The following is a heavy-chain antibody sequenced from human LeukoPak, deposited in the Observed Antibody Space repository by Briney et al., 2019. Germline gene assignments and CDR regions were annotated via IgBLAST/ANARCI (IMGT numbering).Heavy chain of an antibody. CDR2: INHSGST. V-gene: IGHV4-34*01. Sequence: SETLSLTCAVYGVSFSGYYWSWIRQPPGKGLEWIGEINHSGSTNYNPSLKSRVTISVDTYKNQFSLKLSSVTAADTAVYYCARHNYYYYYYMDVWGKGTTVTISS. CDR1: GVSFSGYY. J-gene: IGHJ6*03. CDR3: ARHNYYYYYYMDV.